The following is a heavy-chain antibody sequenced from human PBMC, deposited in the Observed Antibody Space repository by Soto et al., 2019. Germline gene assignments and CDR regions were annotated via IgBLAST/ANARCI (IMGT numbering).Heavy chain of an antibody. Sequence: PSETLSLTCTVSGGSISSYYWSWIRQPPGKGLEWIGYIYYSGSTNYNPSLKSRVTISVDTSKNQFSLKLSSVTAADTAVYYCARVGLDYVFDYWGQGTLVTVSS. CDR2: IYYSGST. D-gene: IGHD4-17*01. V-gene: IGHV4-59*01. J-gene: IGHJ4*02. CDR1: GGSISSYY. CDR3: ARVGLDYVFDY.